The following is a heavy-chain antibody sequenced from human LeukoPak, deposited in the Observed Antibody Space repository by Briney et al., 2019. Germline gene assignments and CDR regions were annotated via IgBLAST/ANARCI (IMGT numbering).Heavy chain of an antibody. V-gene: IGHV3-21*04. CDR3: AKPRPTVTTDGRYFDY. D-gene: IGHD4-17*01. CDR2: ISSSSIYI. CDR1: GFIFSIYS. J-gene: IGHJ4*02. Sequence: GGSLRLSCAASGFIFSIYSMNWVRQAPGKGLEWVSSISSSSIYIYYADSVKGRFTISRDNAKNSLYLQMNSLRAEDTAVYYCAKPRPTVTTDGRYFDYWGQGTLVTVSS.